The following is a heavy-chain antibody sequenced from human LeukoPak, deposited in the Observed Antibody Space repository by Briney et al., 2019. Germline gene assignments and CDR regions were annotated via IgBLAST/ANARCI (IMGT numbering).Heavy chain of an antibody. CDR2: IYYSGST. CDR3: ARYATSSGYFDY. D-gene: IGHD2-2*01. V-gene: IGHV4-59*02. Sequence: SETLSLTCAVSGGSVSTYYWSWIRQPPGKGLEWIGYIYYSGSTNYNPSLKSRITISVDTSKNQFSLMLSSVTTADTAMYYCARYATSSGYFDYWGQGTLVTVSS. J-gene: IGHJ4*02. CDR1: GGSVSTYY.